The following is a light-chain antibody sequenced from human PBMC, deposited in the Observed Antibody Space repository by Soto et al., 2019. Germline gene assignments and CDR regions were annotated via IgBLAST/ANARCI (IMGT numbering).Light chain of an antibody. CDR3: SSYTTISTYV. CDR1: SSDVGGYNY. CDR2: DVR. J-gene: IGLJ1*01. V-gene: IGLV2-14*01. Sequence: QSVLTQPASVSGSPGQSITISCTGTSSDVGGYNYVSWYQQHPGKAPKLMIYDVRNRPSGVSNRFSGSKSVNTASLTISGLQAGDEADYYCSSYTTISTYVFGTGTKAPS.